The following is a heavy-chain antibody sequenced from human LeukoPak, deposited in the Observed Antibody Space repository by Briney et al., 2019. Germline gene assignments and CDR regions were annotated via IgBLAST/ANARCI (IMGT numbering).Heavy chain of an antibody. D-gene: IGHD4-17*01. Sequence: ASVKVSCKASGYTFISYGISWVRQAPGQGLEWMGWISGYNGNTNYAQKFQGRVTMTTDTSTSTAYMELRSLRADDTAVYYCARDDLHGDLDSDYWGQGTLVTVSS. CDR1: GYTFISYG. V-gene: IGHV1-18*04. J-gene: IGHJ4*02. CDR3: ARDDLHGDLDSDY. CDR2: ISGYNGNT.